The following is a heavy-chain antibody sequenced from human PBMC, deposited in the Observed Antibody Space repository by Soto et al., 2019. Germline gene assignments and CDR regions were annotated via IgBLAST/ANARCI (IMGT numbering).Heavy chain of an antibody. CDR1: AGSISSGDYY. Sequence: SETLSLTCTVSAGSISSGDYYWSWIRQPPGKGLEWIGYIYYSGSTYYNPSLKSRVTISVDTSKNQFSLKLSSVTAADTAVYYCASYCSGGSCEHFDPWGQGTLVTVSS. J-gene: IGHJ5*02. CDR2: IYYSGST. V-gene: IGHV4-30-4*01. D-gene: IGHD2-15*01. CDR3: ASYCSGGSCEHFDP.